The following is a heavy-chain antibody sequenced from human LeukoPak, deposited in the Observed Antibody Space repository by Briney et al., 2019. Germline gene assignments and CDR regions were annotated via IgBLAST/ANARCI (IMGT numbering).Heavy chain of an antibody. CDR3: ASAVLRFFHAAPFDAFDI. Sequence: ASVKVSCKASGYTFIGYYMHWVRQAPGQGLEWMGWINPNSGGTNYAQKFQGRVTMTRDTSISTAYMELSRLRSDDTAVYYCASAVLRFFHAAPFDAFDIWGQGTMVTVSS. CDR2: INPNSGGT. V-gene: IGHV1-2*02. J-gene: IGHJ3*02. D-gene: IGHD3-3*01. CDR1: GYTFIGYY.